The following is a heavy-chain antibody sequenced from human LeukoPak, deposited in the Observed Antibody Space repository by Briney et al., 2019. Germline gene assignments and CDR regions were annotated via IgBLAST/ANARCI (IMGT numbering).Heavy chain of an antibody. D-gene: IGHD6-25*01. V-gene: IGHV4-59*08. Sequence: SETLSLTCTVSGGSISSYYWSWIRQPPGKGLEWIGYIYYSGSTNYNPSLKSRVTISVDTSKNQFSLKLSSVTAADTAVYYCARAGGLAAGNNWFAPWGQGTLVTVSS. CDR2: IYYSGST. CDR3: ARAGGLAAGNNWFAP. CDR1: GGSISSYY. J-gene: IGHJ5*02.